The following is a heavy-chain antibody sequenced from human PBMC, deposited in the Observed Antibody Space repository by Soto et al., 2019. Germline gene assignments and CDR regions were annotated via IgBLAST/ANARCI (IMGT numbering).Heavy chain of an antibody. CDR1: GGTFSSYA. V-gene: IGHV1-69*13. CDR3: ARANYSPSGSQRQVWFYP. D-gene: IGHD1-26*01. J-gene: IGHJ5*02. Sequence: ASVKVSCKASGGTFSSYAISWVRQAPGQGLEWMGGIIPIFGTANYAQKFQGRVTITADESTSTAYMELSSLRSEDTAVYYCARANYSPSGSQRQVWFYPWGQGTLVTVSS. CDR2: IIPIFGTA.